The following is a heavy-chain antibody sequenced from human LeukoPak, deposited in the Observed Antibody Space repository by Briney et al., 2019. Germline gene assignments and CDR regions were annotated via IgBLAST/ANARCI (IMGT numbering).Heavy chain of an antibody. Sequence: SSSSSYWGWIRQAPGKGLEWVANIKQDGSEKYYVDSVKGRFTISRDNAKNSLYLQMNSLRAEDTAVYYCARDEVSRFDYWGQGTLVTVSS. V-gene: IGHV3-7*01. CDR3: ARDEVSRFDY. CDR2: IKQDGSEK. D-gene: IGHD6-6*01. CDR1: SSSSSY. J-gene: IGHJ4*02.